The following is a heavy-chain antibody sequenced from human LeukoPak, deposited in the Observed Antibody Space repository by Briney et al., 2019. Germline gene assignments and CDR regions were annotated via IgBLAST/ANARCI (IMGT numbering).Heavy chain of an antibody. D-gene: IGHD2-15*01. J-gene: IGHJ6*02. CDR3: ARVGCSGGSCYSRGDYYYGMDV. Sequence: PGGSLRLSCAASGFTFSSYSMNWVRQAPGKGLEWVSSISSTGSYVRYADSVKGRFTISRDNAKNSLYLQMNSLRAEDTAVYFCARVGCSGGSCYSRGDYYYGMDVWGQGTTVTVSS. CDR2: ISSTGSYV. CDR1: GFTFSSYS. V-gene: IGHV3-21*01.